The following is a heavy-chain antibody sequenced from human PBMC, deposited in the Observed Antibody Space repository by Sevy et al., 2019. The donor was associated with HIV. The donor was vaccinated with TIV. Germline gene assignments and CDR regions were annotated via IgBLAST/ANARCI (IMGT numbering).Heavy chain of an antibody. J-gene: IGHJ4*02. V-gene: IGHV3-23*01. CDR1: GFTFSKYS. D-gene: IGHD2-8*01. CDR2: LSFGCGEI. CDR3: PGEGCTKPHDY. Sequence: GGSLRLSCAASGFTFSKYSMSWVRQPPGKGLEWVSTLSFGCGEINYADSVKGRFTISRDNSNSLVYLQINNLRPEDKAVYYCPGEGCTKPHDYWGQGTLVTVSS.